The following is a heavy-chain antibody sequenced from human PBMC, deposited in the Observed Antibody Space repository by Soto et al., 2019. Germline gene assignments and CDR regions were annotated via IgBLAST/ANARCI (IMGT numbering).Heavy chain of an antibody. CDR1: GFTFSSYA. CDR3: AKDGDGNIVVVPAALYDFWSGPSSLLGMDV. D-gene: IGHD2-2*01. CDR2: ISGSGGST. Sequence: PGGSLRLSCAASGFTFSSYAMSWVRQAPGKGLEWVSAISGSGGSTYYADSVKGRFTISRDNSKNTLYLQMNSLRAEDTAVYYCAKDGDGNIVVVPAALYDFWSGPSSLLGMDVWGQGTTVTVSS. J-gene: IGHJ6*02. V-gene: IGHV3-23*01.